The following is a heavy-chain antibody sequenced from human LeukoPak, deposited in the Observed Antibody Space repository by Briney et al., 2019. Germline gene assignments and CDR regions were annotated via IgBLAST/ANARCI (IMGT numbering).Heavy chain of an antibody. V-gene: IGHV1-2*02. D-gene: IGHD3-16*02. CDR3: ATGGHYDYVWGSYRHTAFDI. Sequence: ASVKVSCKASGYTFTGYYMHWVRQAPGQGLEWMGWINPNSGGTNYAQKFQGRVTMTRDTSISTAYMELSRLRSDDTAVYYCATGGHYDYVWGSYRHTAFDIWGQGTMVTVSS. CDR2: INPNSGGT. CDR1: GYTFTGYY. J-gene: IGHJ3*02.